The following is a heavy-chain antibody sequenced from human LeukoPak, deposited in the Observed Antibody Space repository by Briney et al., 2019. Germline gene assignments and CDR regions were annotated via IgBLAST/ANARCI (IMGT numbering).Heavy chain of an antibody. Sequence: GGSLRLSCAASGFTFSNYWMTWVRQAPGKGLEWVANIKQDGSEKYYVDSVKGRFTISRDSAKNSLYLQMSSLRVEDTAVYYCARDAPMILAGGAFDIWGQGTMVTVSS. J-gene: IGHJ3*02. CDR3: ARDAPMILAGGAFDI. CDR2: IKQDGSEK. V-gene: IGHV3-7*01. D-gene: IGHD3-22*01. CDR1: GFTFSNYW.